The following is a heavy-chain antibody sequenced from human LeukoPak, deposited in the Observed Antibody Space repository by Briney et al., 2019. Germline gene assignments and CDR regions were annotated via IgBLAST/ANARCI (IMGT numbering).Heavy chain of an antibody. CDR2: IFDSGNT. V-gene: IGHV4-39*01. CDR3: ARHRDRYSDSSGYSYWWFDP. CDR1: GASISSSGYY. Sequence: VKPSETLSLTCTVSGASISSSGYYWGWIRQPPGKGLEWIASIFDSGNTYYNPSLKSRVTISVDTSKNQFSLKLSSVTAADTAVYYCARHRDRYSDSSGYSYWWFDPWGQGTLVTVSS. J-gene: IGHJ5*02. D-gene: IGHD3-22*01.